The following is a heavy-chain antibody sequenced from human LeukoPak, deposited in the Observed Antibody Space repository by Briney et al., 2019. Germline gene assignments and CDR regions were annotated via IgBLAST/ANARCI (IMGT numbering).Heavy chain of an antibody. CDR3: ARNPFDGYNYYFDY. J-gene: IGHJ4*02. D-gene: IGHD5-24*01. V-gene: IGHV4-59*01. CDR1: GASISSYY. CDR2: IYYSGSS. Sequence: PSETLSLTYTVSGASISSYYWSWLRQPPGKGLEWIGYIYYSGSSNYNPSLKSRVTISVDTSKNQFSLKLSSVTAADTAVYYCARNPFDGYNYYFDYWGQGTLVTVSS.